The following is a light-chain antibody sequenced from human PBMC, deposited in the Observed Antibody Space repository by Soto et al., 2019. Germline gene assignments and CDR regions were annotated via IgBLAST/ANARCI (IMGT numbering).Light chain of an antibody. Sequence: EIVLTQSPATLSLPPGERATLSCRASQSVSSSLAWYQQKPGHAPRLLIYDASNRATGIPARFSGSGSGTDFTLTISSLEPEDFAVYYCQQRSNWMITFGQGTRLEIK. CDR3: QQRSNWMIT. V-gene: IGKV3-11*01. CDR2: DAS. J-gene: IGKJ5*01. CDR1: QSVSSS.